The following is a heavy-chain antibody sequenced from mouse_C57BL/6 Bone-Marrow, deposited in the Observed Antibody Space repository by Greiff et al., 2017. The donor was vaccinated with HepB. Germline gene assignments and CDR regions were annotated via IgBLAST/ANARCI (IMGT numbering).Heavy chain of an antibody. J-gene: IGHJ2*01. CDR3: ARGDYDYDGPFDY. V-gene: IGHV2-2*01. CDR2: IWSGGST. Sequence: QVQLQQSGPGLVQPSQSLSITCTVSGFSLTSYGVHWVRQSPGKGLEWLGVIWSGGSTDYNAAFISRLSISKDNSKSQVFFKMNSLQADDTAIYYCARGDYDYDGPFDYWGQGTTLTVSS. CDR1: GFSLTSYG. D-gene: IGHD2-4*01.